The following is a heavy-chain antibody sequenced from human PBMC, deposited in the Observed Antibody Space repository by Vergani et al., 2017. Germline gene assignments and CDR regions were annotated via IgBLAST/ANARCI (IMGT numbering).Heavy chain of an antibody. Sequence: QVQLQESGPRLVRPSQTLSLTCTVSGGSINTGAHYWGWIRQPAGKGLEWIGRVYTSGMTNYNPSLKSRVTILVDRSKSQLSLKLTSVTAGDTAVYFCAEELSYYYGSGSDDYNPYYYEGMDVWGPGTTVTVSS. CDR2: VYTSGMT. CDR1: GGSINTGAHY. V-gene: IGHV4-61*02. J-gene: IGHJ6*02. CDR3: AEELSYYYGSGSDDYNPYYYEGMDV. D-gene: IGHD3-10*01.